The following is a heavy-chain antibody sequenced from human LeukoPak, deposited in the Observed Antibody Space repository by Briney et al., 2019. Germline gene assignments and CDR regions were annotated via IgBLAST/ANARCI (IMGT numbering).Heavy chain of an antibody. V-gene: IGHV1-18*01. Sequence: ASVKVSCKASGYTFTSYGISWVRQAPGQGLEWMGWISAYNGNTNYAQKLQGRVTITTDTSTRTAYMELRSLRSDDTAVYYCARDCNSASRYMTYYYGMDVWGQGTRVTVSS. CDR2: ISAYNGNT. CDR3: ARDCNSASRYMTYYYGMDV. D-gene: IGHD2-2*02. J-gene: IGHJ6*02. CDR1: GYTFTSYG.